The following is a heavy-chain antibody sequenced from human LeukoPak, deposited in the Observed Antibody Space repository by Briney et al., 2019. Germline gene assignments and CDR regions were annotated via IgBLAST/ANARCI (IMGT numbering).Heavy chain of an antibody. J-gene: IGHJ4*02. V-gene: IGHV4-61*02. CDR1: GYSISSGYY. D-gene: IGHD3-3*01. CDR3: AKWSGSHAFDY. Sequence: QASETLSLTCTVSGYSISSGYYWSWIRQPAGKGLEWIGRIYTSGSTNYNPSLKSRVTISVDTSKNQFSLKLSSVTAADTAVYYCAKWSGSHAFDYWGQGTLVTVSS. CDR2: IYTSGST.